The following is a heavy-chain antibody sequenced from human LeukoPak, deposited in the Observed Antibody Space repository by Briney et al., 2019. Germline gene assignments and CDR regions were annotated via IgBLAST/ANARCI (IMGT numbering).Heavy chain of an antibody. CDR2: ISNTGGST. J-gene: IGHJ1*01. V-gene: IGHV3-23*01. CDR1: GFSFNTYA. CDR3: AQQVGYCSSGSCYFTY. Sequence: GGSLRPSCAASGFSFNTYAMSWVRQAPGKGLEWVSAISNTGGSTYYADSVKGRFTISRDKSKNTLSLQMNSLRAEDTAVYYCAQQVGYCSSGSCYFTYWGQGTLVTVSS. D-gene: IGHD2-15*01.